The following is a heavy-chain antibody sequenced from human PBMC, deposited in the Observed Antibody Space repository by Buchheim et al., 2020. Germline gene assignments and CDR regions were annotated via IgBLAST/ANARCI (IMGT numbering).Heavy chain of an antibody. CDR2: IYYSGST. J-gene: IGHJ6*02. Sequence: QVQLQESGPGLVKPSETLSLTCTVSGGSISSYYWSWIRQPPGKGLERIGYIYYSGSTNYNPSLKSRVTISGETSKNQFSLKLSSVTTADTAVYYCARVRTSTVTTAVYYGMDVWGQGTT. CDR1: GGSISSYY. CDR3: ARVRTSTVTTAVYYGMDV. D-gene: IGHD4-17*01. V-gene: IGHV4-59*01.